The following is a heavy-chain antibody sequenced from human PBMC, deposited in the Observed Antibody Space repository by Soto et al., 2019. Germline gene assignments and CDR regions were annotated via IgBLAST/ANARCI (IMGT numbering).Heavy chain of an antibody. J-gene: IGHJ6*02. CDR1: GGTFSSYA. D-gene: IGHD5-18*01. CDR3: ARTIPDTAMVPIYYYYYGMDV. CDR2: IIPIFGTA. Sequence: ASVKVSCKASGGTFSSYAISWVRQAPGQGLEWMGGIIPIFGTANYAQKFQGRVTITADESTSTAYMELSSLRSEDTAVYYCARTIPDTAMVPIYYYYYGMDVWGQGTTVTVSS. V-gene: IGHV1-69*13.